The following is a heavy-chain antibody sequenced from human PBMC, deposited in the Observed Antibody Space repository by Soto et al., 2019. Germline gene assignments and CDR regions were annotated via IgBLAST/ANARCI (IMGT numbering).Heavy chain of an antibody. CDR3: ARHLAAGNGMTNFDY. CDR1: GCSISSYY. Sequence: SETLSLTCTVSGCSISSYYWSWIRQPPGKGLEWIGYIYYSGSTNYNPSLKSRVTMSVDTSKNQFSLKLSSVTAADTAVYYCARHLAAGNGMTNFDYWGQGTLVTVSS. CDR2: IYYSGST. J-gene: IGHJ4*02. D-gene: IGHD2-8*01. V-gene: IGHV4-59*08.